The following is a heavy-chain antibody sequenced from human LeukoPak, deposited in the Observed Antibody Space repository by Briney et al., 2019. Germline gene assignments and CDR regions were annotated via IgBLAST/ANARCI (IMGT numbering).Heavy chain of an antibody. V-gene: IGHV3-7*01. CDR3: ARDISGYSSGWYAIVYYYYYMDV. CDR1: GFTFSSYW. Sequence: GGSLRLSCAASGFTFSSYWMSWVRQAPGKGLEWVANIKQDGSEKYYVDSVKGRFTISRDNAKNSLYLQMNSLRAEDTAVYYCARDISGYSSGWYAIVYYYYYMDVWGKGTTVTVSS. J-gene: IGHJ6*03. CDR2: IKQDGSEK. D-gene: IGHD6-19*01.